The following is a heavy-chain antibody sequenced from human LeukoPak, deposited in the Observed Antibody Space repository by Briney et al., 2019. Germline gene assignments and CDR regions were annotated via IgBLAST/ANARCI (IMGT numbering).Heavy chain of an antibody. Sequence: GAALKISCKGAGYSSTSYLNGWGRQTPGKGVEWRGIIYPGDADTTYNPSFQGQVTIPADKSSSTPYLQWSSLKASDPAMYYCARWGPHYYDFWSGYYPGRERTDAFDIWGQGTMVPVSS. D-gene: IGHD3-3*01. V-gene: IGHV5-51*01. CDR2: IYPGDADT. J-gene: IGHJ3*02. CDR1: GYSSTSYL. CDR3: ARWGPHYYDFWSGYYPGRERTDAFDI.